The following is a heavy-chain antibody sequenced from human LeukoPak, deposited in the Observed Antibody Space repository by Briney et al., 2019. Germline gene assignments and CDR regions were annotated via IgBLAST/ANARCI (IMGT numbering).Heavy chain of an antibody. CDR1: GFTFNSYA. CDR2: ISGSGGST. J-gene: IGHJ4*02. CDR3: AKDSRITIFGVVTLGFDY. D-gene: IGHD3-3*01. V-gene: IGHV3-23*01. Sequence: GGSLRLSCAASGFTFNSYAMSWVRQAPGKGLEWVSAISGSGGSTYYADSVKGRFTISRDNSKNTLYLQMNSLRAEDTAVYYCAKDSRITIFGVVTLGFDYWGQGTLVTVSS.